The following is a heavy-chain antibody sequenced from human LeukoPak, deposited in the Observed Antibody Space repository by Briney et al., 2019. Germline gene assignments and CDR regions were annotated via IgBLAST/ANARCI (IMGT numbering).Heavy chain of an antibody. J-gene: IGHJ4*02. D-gene: IGHD3-10*01. CDR3: ASYYYGSGSYYVREPYFDY. Sequence: PGGSLRLSCAASGFTFSDYYMSWIRQAPGKGLEWVSYISGSGSTIYYADSVKGRFTISRDNAKNSLYLQMNSLRAEDTAVYYCASYYYGSGSYYVREPYFDYWGQGTLVTVSS. V-gene: IGHV3-11*01. CDR2: ISGSGSTI. CDR1: GFTFSDYY.